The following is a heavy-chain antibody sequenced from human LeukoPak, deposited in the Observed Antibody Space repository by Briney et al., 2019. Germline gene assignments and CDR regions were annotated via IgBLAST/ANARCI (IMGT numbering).Heavy chain of an antibody. CDR2: IYTSGST. D-gene: IGHD3-3*01. J-gene: IGHJ4*02. CDR1: LGSISSGSYY. CDR3: ARDCYDFWSGCGFDY. V-gene: IGHV4-61*02. Sequence: SETLSLTCTVSLGSISSGSYYWSWIRQPAGKGLEWIGRIYTSGSTNYNPSLKSRVTISVDTSKNHFSLKLSSVTAADTAVHYCARDCYDFWSGCGFDYWGQGTLVTVSS.